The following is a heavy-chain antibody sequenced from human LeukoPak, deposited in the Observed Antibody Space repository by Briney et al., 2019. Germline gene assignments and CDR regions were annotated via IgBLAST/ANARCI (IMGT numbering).Heavy chain of an antibody. Sequence: GGSLRLSCAASGFTFSSYAMSWVRQAPGRGLEWVSGISGSGGITYFADPVKGRFAISRDNSKNTVYLQMNSLRVEDTAVYYCAKTATGYSSGRYTGWPVDYWGQGTLVPVSS. CDR3: AKTATGYSSGRYTGWPVDY. CDR2: ISGSGGIT. V-gene: IGHV3-23*01. J-gene: IGHJ4*02. D-gene: IGHD6-19*01. CDR1: GFTFSSYA.